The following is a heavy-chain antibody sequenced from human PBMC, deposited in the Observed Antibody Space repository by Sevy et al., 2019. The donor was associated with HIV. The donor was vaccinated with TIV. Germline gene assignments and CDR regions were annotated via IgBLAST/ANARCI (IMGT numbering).Heavy chain of an antibody. J-gene: IGHJ4*02. CDR3: ATASGTY. CDR2: IRSKPDGGTT. Sequence: GESLKISCAASGFTFNHAWMSWVRQAPGKGLEWVGRIRSKPDGGTTDFAAPVKGRFTMSRDDSKYTLYLQMNSLKSDDTAMYYCATASGTYWGQGTLVTVSS. D-gene: IGHD1-1*01. CDR1: GFTFNHAW. V-gene: IGHV3-15*01.